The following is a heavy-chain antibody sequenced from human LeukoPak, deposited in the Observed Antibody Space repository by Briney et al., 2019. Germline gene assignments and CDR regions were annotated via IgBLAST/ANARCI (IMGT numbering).Heavy chain of an antibody. J-gene: IGHJ4*02. Sequence: GGSLRLSCAASGFTFSNAWMSWVRQAPGKGLGWVANIKQDGSEKYYVDSVKGRFTISRDNAKNSLYLQMDSLRAEDTAVYYCARDTYYDFWSGGLDYWGQGTLVTVSS. V-gene: IGHV3-7*03. CDR2: IKQDGSEK. CDR3: ARDTYYDFWSGGLDY. CDR1: GFTFSNAW. D-gene: IGHD3-3*01.